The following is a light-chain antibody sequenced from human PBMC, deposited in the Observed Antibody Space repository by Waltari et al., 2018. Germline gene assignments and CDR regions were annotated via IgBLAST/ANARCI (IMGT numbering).Light chain of an antibody. J-gene: IGKJ1*01. CDR3: QVYGTSQWT. CDR1: QSVNISY. Sequence: IVLTQSPGTVSLSPGEGATLSCRASQSVNISYIAWYQKKAGQPPRLLIYGASSRASGTPVRFSGSGSGTEFTLTISGLEPEDFGVYYCQVYGTSQWTFGQGTRVEI. V-gene: IGKV3-20*01. CDR2: GAS.